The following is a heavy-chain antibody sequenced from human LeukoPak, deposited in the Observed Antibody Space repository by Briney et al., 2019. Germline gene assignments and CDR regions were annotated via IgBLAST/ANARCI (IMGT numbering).Heavy chain of an antibody. CDR2: INWNGGST. J-gene: IGHJ4*02. Sequence: AGGSLRLSRAASGFTFDDYGMSWVRQAPGKGLEWVSGINWNGGSTGYADSVKGRFTISRDNAKNSLYLQMNSLRAEDTALYYCARALEGDYYDSSGYYYVSYFDYWGQGTLVTVSS. V-gene: IGHV3-20*04. CDR3: ARALEGDYYDSSGYYYVSYFDY. D-gene: IGHD3-22*01. CDR1: GFTFDDYG.